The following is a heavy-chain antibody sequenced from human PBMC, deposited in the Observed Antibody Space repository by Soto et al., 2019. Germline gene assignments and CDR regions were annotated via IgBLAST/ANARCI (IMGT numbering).Heavy chain of an antibody. CDR3: AKDSITGRITIFGVVIRYFDY. Sequence: LRLSCAASGFTFSSYAMSWVRQAPGKGLEWVSAISGSGGSTYYADSVKGRFTISRDNSKNTLYLQMNSLRAEDTAVYYCAKDSITGRITIFGVVIRYFDYWGQGTLVTVSS. J-gene: IGHJ4*02. D-gene: IGHD3-3*01. CDR2: ISGSGGST. V-gene: IGHV3-23*01. CDR1: GFTFSSYA.